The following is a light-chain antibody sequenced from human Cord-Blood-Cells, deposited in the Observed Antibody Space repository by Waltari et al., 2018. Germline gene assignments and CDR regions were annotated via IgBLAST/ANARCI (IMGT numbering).Light chain of an antibody. CDR2: GPS. CDR3: QQYNNWPMYT. CDR1: QSVSSN. V-gene: IGKV3-15*01. Sequence: EIVMTQSPATLSVSPGERATLSCRASQSVSSNLAWYQQKTGQAPRLLIYGPSTRATDIPARFSGSVTGTEFALTISSLQSEDFVVYYCQQYNNWPMYTFGQGTKLENK. J-gene: IGKJ2*01.